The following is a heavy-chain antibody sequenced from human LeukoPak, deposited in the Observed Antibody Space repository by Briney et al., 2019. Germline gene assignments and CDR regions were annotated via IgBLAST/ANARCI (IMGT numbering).Heavy chain of an antibody. J-gene: IGHJ4*02. CDR3: ARSPGIWNEYGRLEY. D-gene: IGHD1-1*01. V-gene: IGHV4-31*11. Sequence: PSETLSLTCAASGDSISSGGHYWNWIRQRPGNGLEWIGYIFHTGSTYFNPSLKSRVSISVDTSKSQFSLKLSSVTAADTAVYYCARSPGIWNEYGRLEYWGQGALVTVSS. CDR1: GDSISSGGHY. CDR2: IFHTGST.